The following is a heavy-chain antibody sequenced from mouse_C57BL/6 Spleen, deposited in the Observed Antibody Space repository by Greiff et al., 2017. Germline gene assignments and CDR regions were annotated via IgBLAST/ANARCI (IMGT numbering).Heavy chain of an antibody. D-gene: IGHD1-1*01. CDR2: IHPNSGST. J-gene: IGHJ2*01. Sequence: QVQLQQPGAELVQPGASVKLSCKASGYTFTSYWMTWVQQRPGQGLEWIGMIHPNSGSTNYNEKFKSKATLTVDKSSSTAYMQLSSLTSEDSAVYYCAREGGYSGKGSDFDYWGQGTTLTVSS. CDR3: AREGGYSGKGSDFDY. V-gene: IGHV1-64*01. CDR1: GYTFTSYW.